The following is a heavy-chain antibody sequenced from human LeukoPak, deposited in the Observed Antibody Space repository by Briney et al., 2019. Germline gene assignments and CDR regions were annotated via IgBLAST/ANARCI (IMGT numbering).Heavy chain of an antibody. Sequence: GGSLRLSCAASGFTFSSYGMHWVRQAPGKGLEWVAFIRYDGSNKYYADSVKGRFTISRDNSKNTLYLQMNSLRAEDTAVYYCAKGLAAAGQRGYFDCWGQGTLVTVSS. D-gene: IGHD6-13*01. J-gene: IGHJ4*02. CDR2: IRYDGSNK. CDR1: GFTFSSYG. CDR3: AKGLAAAGQRGYFDC. V-gene: IGHV3-30*02.